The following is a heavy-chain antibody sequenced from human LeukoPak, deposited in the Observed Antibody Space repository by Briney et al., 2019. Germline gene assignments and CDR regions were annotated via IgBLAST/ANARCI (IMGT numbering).Heavy chain of an antibody. CDR2: IKTDGSQI. CDR3: ARDLNWETY. D-gene: IGHD7-27*01. CDR1: GFTFSSYG. J-gene: IGHJ4*02. Sequence: PGRSLRLSCAASGFTFSSYGMHWVRQAPGKGLEWVANIKTDGSQIYYVDSGKGRFTISRDNAKNSLYLQMNSLRVEDTAVYYCARDLNWETYWGQGTLVSVSS. V-gene: IGHV3-7*01.